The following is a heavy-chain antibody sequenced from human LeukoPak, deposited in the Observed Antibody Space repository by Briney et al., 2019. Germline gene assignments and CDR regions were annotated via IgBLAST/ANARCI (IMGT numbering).Heavy chain of an antibody. CDR3: ARVYSGRDYDSSGSLDY. CDR2: IIPIFGTA. J-gene: IGHJ4*02. CDR1: GGTFSSYA. D-gene: IGHD3-22*01. Sequence: SVKVSCKASGGTFSSYAISWVRQAPGQGLEWMGGIIPIFGTANYAQKFQGRVTITADESTSTAYMGLSSLRSEDTAVYYCARVYSGRDYDSSGSLDYWGQGTLVTVSS. V-gene: IGHV1-69*13.